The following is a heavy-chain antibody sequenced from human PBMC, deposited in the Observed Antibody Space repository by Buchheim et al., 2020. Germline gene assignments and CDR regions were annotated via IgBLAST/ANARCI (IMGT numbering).Heavy chain of an antibody. V-gene: IGHV4-39*01. Sequence: QLQLQESGPGLVKPSETLSLTCTVSGGSISSSSYYWGWIRQPPGKGLEWIGSIYYSGSTYYNPSLKSRVTISVDTSKNQFSLKLSSVTAADTAVYYCARHPDDYVWGSYCDYWGQGTL. D-gene: IGHD3-16*01. CDR3: ARHPDDYVWGSYCDY. CDR2: IYYSGST. J-gene: IGHJ4*02. CDR1: GGSISSSSYY.